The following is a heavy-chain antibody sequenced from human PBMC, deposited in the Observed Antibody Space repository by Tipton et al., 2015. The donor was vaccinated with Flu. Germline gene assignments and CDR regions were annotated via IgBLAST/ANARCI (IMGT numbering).Heavy chain of an antibody. CDR1: GYSFSDYW. CDR2: IYYSGTA. J-gene: IGHJ4*02. D-gene: IGHD2-2*01. Sequence: VQLVQSGAELKKPGESLKISCQGFGYSFSDYWIGWARQMPGKGLEWIGFIYYSGTAYYNPSLKSLVTISIDTSKNQFFLKLTSVTAADTAVYSCATVGYHASDLDNWGQVTLVTVSS. V-gene: IGHV5-51*06. CDR3: ATVGYHASDLDN.